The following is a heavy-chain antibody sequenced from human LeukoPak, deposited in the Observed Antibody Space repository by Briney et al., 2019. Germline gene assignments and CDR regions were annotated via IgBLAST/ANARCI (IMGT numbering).Heavy chain of an antibody. CDR1: GFTLSNYH. CDR2: IPHDGGGK. V-gene: IGHV3-30*04. Sequence: GRSLRLSCAASGFTLSNYHMHWVRQAPGRGLEWVALIPHDGGGKQYAASVQDRFTISRDNSENTVYLQMNSLRHDDAAVYFRAREGYTSGRTAAFDFWGRGTLVTVSS. D-gene: IGHD6-19*01. CDR3: AREGYTSGRTAAFDF. J-gene: IGHJ4*02.